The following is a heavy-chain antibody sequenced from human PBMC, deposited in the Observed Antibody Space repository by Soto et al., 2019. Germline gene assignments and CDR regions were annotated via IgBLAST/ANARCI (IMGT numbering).Heavy chain of an antibody. V-gene: IGHV3-11*06. CDR1: GFDFSDYY. Sequence: QVHLVEAGGGLVEPGGYLRLSCAASGFDFSDYYMSWIRQAPGKGPEWVAYITSSSSNFTNYADSVKGRFTISRDNAKRSVYLQMNSLTAEDTAVYYCVRDRGYSGFTYWGQGTLVTVSA. CDR3: VRDRGYSGFTY. D-gene: IGHD5-12*01. CDR2: ITSSSSNFT. J-gene: IGHJ4*02.